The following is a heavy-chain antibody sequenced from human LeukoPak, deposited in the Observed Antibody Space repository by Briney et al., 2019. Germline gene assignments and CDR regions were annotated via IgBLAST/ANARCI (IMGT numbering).Heavy chain of an antibody. Sequence: PSEALSLTCTGSGGSINDYYWTWIGQAPGKGLEWIRYTSNSGTTDYNPSLNSRGTISVDPSNNEFSLSLTSVTCADTAMYYCARVVRGAVTSNCFDPWGQGTLVTVSS. D-gene: IGHD4-17*01. CDR3: ARVVRGAVTSNCFDP. V-gene: IGHV4-59*01. J-gene: IGHJ5*02. CDR1: GGSINDYY. CDR2: TSNSGTT.